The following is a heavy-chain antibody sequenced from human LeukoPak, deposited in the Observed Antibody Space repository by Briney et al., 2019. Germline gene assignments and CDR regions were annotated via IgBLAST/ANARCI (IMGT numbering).Heavy chain of an antibody. Sequence: GASVKVSCKVSGYTFTTYDLNWVRQATGQGLEWMGWMSPSTGDTGYAQTFQGRVTMTRDTSISTAYMELTSLISDDTAVYYCARGIRFWGQGTLVTVAS. CDR2: MSPSTGDT. D-gene: IGHD3-16*02. CDR3: ARGIRF. V-gene: IGHV1-8*01. J-gene: IGHJ3*01. CDR1: GYTFTTYD.